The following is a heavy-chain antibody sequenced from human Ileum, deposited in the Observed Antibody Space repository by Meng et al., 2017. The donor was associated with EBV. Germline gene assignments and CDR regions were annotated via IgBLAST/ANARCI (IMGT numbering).Heavy chain of an antibody. Sequence: QGQLLQFGSELKKPGASVRISCKASGYTFTTYGMNWVRQAPGQGLEWMGWINTNTGKPTYAQGLTGRFVFSLDTSVSTAYLQISSLKAEDTAVYYCARDSEAADYWGQGTLVTVSS. CDR3: ARDSEAADY. D-gene: IGHD6-25*01. V-gene: IGHV7-4-1*02. J-gene: IGHJ4*02. CDR1: GYTFTTYG. CDR2: INTNTGKP.